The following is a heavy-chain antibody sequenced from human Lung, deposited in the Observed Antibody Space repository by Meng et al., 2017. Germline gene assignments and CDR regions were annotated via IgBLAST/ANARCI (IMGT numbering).Heavy chain of an antibody. D-gene: IGHD4-17*01. CDR1: GFTFDDYG. V-gene: IGHV3-20*03. Sequence: GESLKTSYAASGFTFDDYGMTWVRQVPGKGLEWVSGINWCGSSTGYADSVKGRFTISRDNAKNSLHLQMNTLGAEDTALYYCARVGASTTVTREAFYYYGLDVWGQGTTVTVSS. J-gene: IGHJ6*02. CDR3: ARVGASTTVTREAFYYYGLDV. CDR2: INWCGSST.